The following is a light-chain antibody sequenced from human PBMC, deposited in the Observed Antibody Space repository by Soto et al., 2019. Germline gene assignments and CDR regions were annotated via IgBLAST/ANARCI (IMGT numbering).Light chain of an antibody. J-gene: IGKJ1*01. CDR3: QQYGSSPWT. CDR1: QSVSSSY. CDR2: GAS. Sequence: IVLTQSPGTLSLSPGERATLSCRASQSVSSSYLAWYQQNPGQAPSLLIYGASSRATGIPDRFSGSGSGTDFTLTISRLEPEDFAVYYCQQYGSSPWTFDQGTKVEIK. V-gene: IGKV3-20*01.